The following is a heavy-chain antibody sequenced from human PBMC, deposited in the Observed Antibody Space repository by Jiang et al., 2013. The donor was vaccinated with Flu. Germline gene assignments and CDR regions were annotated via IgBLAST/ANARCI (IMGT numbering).Heavy chain of an antibody. D-gene: IGHD3-9*01. CDR3: ARDSSLTRMDV. Sequence: QLVESGGGLVQPGGSLRLSCAASGFTVSSNYMRWVRQAPGKGLEWVSVIYSGGNTHYADSVKGRFTISRDNSKNTLNLQMTSLRAEDTAVYYCARDSSLTRMDVWGQGTTVTVSS. V-gene: IGHV3-66*01. CDR1: GFTVSSNY. J-gene: IGHJ6*02. CDR2: IYSGGNT.